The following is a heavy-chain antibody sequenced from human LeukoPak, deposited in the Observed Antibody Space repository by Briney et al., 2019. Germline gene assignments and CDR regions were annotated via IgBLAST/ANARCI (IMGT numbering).Heavy chain of an antibody. J-gene: IGHJ5*02. Sequence: GGSLRLSCAASGFTFSSYAMSWVRQAPGKGLEWVSGISDSGGSTYYADSVKGRFTISRDNSKNTLYLQMNSLRAEDTAVYYCAKDLGYNWNPASSWGQGTLVTVSS. V-gene: IGHV3-23*01. D-gene: IGHD1-20*01. CDR1: GFTFSSYA. CDR2: ISDSGGST. CDR3: AKDLGYNWNPASS.